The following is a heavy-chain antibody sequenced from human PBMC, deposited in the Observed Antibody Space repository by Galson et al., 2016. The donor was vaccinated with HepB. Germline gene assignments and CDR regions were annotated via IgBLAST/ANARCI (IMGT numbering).Heavy chain of an antibody. V-gene: IGHV3-48*04. CDR3: AREGTGSSSFIYYYYGMDV. D-gene: IGHD6-13*01. CDR1: GFTLSSYS. Sequence: SLRLSCAASGFTLSSYSMNWVRQTPGKGLEWVSYITSRSTAIYYADSGKGRFTISRDNARNSLYLQMNSLRAEDTAVYYCAREGTGSSSFIYYYYGMDVWGQGTTVTVSS. CDR2: ITSRSTAI. J-gene: IGHJ6*02.